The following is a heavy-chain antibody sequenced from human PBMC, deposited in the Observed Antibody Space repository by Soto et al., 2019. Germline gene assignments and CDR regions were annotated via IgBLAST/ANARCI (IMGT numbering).Heavy chain of an antibody. CDR2: IYHSGST. J-gene: IGHJ3*02. V-gene: IGHV4-4*02. Sequence: SETLSLTCAVSGGSISSSNWWSWVRQPPGKGLEWIGEIYHSGSTNYNPSLKSRVTISVDKSKNQFSLKLSSVTAADTAVYYCARDKSWTVRFFDDAFDIWGQGTMVTVSS. CDR1: GGSISSSNW. CDR3: ARDKSWTVRFFDDAFDI. D-gene: IGHD4-4*01.